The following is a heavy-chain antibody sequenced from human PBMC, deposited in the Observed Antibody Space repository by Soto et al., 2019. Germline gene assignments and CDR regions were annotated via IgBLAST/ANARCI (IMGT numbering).Heavy chain of an antibody. D-gene: IGHD3-22*01. CDR3: GGKNYYRSGYFDY. CDR2: MYYSGST. CDR1: GGSISIYY. J-gene: IGHJ4*02. V-gene: IGHV4-59*01. Sequence: SLTWTVSGGSISIYYWSWIRQPPGKGLEWVGYMYYSGSTNYNPSLKSRVTISVDTSKKQFSLKLRSVTAADTAVYYCGGKNYYRSGYFDYWGKGTLVTISS.